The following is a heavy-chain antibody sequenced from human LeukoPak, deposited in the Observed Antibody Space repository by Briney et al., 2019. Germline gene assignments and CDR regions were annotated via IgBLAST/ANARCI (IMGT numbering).Heavy chain of an antibody. CDR3: AREALGIFGVDEYYFDY. CDR2: ISGNGGAT. V-gene: IGHV3-23*01. CDR1: GFTFSSYA. J-gene: IGHJ4*02. D-gene: IGHD3-3*01. Sequence: QSGGSLRLSCVASGFTFSSYATSWVRQAPGKGLEWVSGISGNGGATHYAESVKGRFTISRDNSKNTLYLQMNSLRAEDTAVYYCAREALGIFGVDEYYFDYWGQGTLVTVSS.